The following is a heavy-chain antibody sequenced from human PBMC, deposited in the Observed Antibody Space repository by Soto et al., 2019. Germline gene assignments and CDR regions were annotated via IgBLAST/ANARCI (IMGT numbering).Heavy chain of an antibody. Sequence: LRLSCAASGFTFSDYYMSWIRQAPGKGLEWVSYISSSSSYTNYADSVKGRFTISRDNAKNSLYLQMNSLRAEDTAVYYCARGWSSSGYYPFDYWGQGTLVTVSS. V-gene: IGHV3-11*06. CDR2: ISSSSSYT. J-gene: IGHJ4*02. CDR1: GFTFSDYY. D-gene: IGHD3-22*01. CDR3: ARGWSSSGYYPFDY.